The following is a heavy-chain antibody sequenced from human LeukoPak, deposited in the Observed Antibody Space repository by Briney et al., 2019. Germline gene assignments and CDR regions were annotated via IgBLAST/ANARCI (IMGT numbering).Heavy chain of an antibody. J-gene: IGHJ5*02. D-gene: IGHD3-10*01. CDR3: AKYAHGSGTSFDP. Sequence: GGSLRLSCAASGFTFSSYGMHWVRQAPGKGLEWVAFIRYDGSNKYYADSVKGRFTISRDNAKNSVYLQMSSLRAEDTAVYHCAKYAHGSGTSFDPWGQGTLVTVSS. V-gene: IGHV3-30*02. CDR2: IRYDGSNK. CDR1: GFTFSSYG.